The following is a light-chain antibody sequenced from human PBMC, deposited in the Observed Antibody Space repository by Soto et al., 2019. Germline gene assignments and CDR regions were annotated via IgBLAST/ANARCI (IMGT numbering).Light chain of an antibody. J-gene: IGLJ2*01. V-gene: IGLV1-47*01. CDR1: SSNIGSNY. Sequence: QSVLTQPPSASGPPGQRVTISCSGSSSNIGSNYVYWYQQLPGTAPKLLIYRNNQRPSGVPDRFSGSKSGTSASLAISGLRSEDEADYYCAAWDDSLSAHVVFGGGTQLTVL. CDR3: AAWDDSLSAHVV. CDR2: RNN.